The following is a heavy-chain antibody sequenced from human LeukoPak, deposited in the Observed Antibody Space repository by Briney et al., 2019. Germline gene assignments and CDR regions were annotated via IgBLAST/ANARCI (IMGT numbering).Heavy chain of an antibody. CDR3: AKSKTAAAGTGEFDI. D-gene: IGHD6-13*01. J-gene: IGHJ3*02. CDR2: FSATDGST. CDR1: GFTFSNYA. V-gene: IGHV3-23*01. Sequence: GGSLRLSCAASGFTFSNYAMSWVRQGPGKGLEWVSGFSATDGSTQYADSVRGRFTISRDNSKNTLFLQMNSLRAEDTAVYYCAKSKTAAAGTGEFDIWGQGAMVTVSS.